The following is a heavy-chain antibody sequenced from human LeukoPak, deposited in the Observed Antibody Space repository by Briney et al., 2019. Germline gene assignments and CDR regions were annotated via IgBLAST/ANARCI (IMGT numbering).Heavy chain of an antibody. CDR2: ISGSGGST. V-gene: IGHV3-23*01. J-gene: IGHJ4*02. Sequence: GGSLRLSCAGPGFDFSSYGMSWVRQAPGEGLEWVSGISGSGGSTYYADSVKGRFTISRENSKKTVHLQMNSLRAEDTAVYYCAKVAFSQGYSSGPGDYFDYWGQGTLVTVSS. CDR3: AKVAFSQGYSSGPGDYFDY. D-gene: IGHD6-19*01. CDR1: GFDFSSYG.